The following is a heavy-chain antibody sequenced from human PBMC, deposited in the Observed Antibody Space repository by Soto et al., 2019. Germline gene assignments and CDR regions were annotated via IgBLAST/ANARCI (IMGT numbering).Heavy chain of an antibody. V-gene: IGHV4-39*01. J-gene: IGHJ6*02. CDR1: GGSISSSSYY. D-gene: IGHD3-3*01. CDR3: ARNFSLVYGMDV. CDR2: IYYSGST. Sequence: PSETLSLTCTVSGGSISSSSYYWGWIRQPPGKGLEWIGSIYYSGSTYYNPSLKSRVTISVDTSKNQFSLKLSSVNAADTDVYYCARNFSLVYGMDVWGQGTTVTVSS.